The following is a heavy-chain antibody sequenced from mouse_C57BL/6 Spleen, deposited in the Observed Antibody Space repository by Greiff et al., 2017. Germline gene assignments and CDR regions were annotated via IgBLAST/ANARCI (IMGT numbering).Heavy chain of an antibody. V-gene: IGHV3-1*01. J-gene: IGHJ2*01. CDR2: ISYSGST. D-gene: IGHD3-3*01. CDR3: AREAQGSYYFDY. CDR1: GYSITSGYD. Sequence: EVQLQQSGPGMVKPSQSLSLTCTVTGYSITSGYDWHWIRHFPGNKLEWMGYISYSGSTNCNPSLKSRISITHDTSKNHFFLKLNSVTTEDTATYYCAREAQGSYYFDYWGQGTTLTVSS.